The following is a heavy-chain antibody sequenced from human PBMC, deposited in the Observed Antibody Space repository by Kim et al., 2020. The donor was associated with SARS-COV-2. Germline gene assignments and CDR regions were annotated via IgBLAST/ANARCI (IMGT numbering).Heavy chain of an antibody. Sequence: PGSVKSRFTISRENAKNSFYLQMNSLRAGDTAVYYCARGRDYGDVNAFDIWGQGTMVTVSS. J-gene: IGHJ3*02. CDR3: ARGRDYGDVNAFDI. V-gene: IGHV3-13*01. D-gene: IGHD4-17*01.